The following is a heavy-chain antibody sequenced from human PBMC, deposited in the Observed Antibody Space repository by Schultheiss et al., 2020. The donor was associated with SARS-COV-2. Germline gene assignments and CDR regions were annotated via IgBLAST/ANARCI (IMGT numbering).Heavy chain of an antibody. D-gene: IGHD1-26*01. J-gene: IGHJ4*02. Sequence: GGSLRLSCTASGFTFSNFWMTWVRQAPGKGLEWVSVIYSGGSTYYADSVKGRFTISRDNAKNSLYLQMNSLRDEDTAVYYCANGAISDYWGQGTLVTVSS. CDR3: ANGAISDY. V-gene: IGHV3-66*01. CDR1: GFTFSNFW. CDR2: IYSGGST.